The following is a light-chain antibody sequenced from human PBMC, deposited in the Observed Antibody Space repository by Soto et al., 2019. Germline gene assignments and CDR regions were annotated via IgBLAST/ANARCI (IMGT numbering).Light chain of an antibody. Sequence: SYELTQPPSVSVAPGETAKITCGGNNIGSQSVHWYQQKPGQAPVVVIAYEIDRPSGIPERFSGSNYGNTATLTITRVDAGDEADYYCHVWDIDSDQPVFGGGTKLTVL. CDR2: YEI. CDR1: NIGSQS. V-gene: IGLV3-21*04. J-gene: IGLJ2*01. CDR3: HVWDIDSDQPV.